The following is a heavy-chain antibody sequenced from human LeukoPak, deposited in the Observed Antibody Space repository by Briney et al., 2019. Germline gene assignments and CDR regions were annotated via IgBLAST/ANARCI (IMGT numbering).Heavy chain of an antibody. CDR1: GFSFSSYA. Sequence: GGSLRLSCAASGFSFSSYAMSWVGQAPGRGLEWVSAISGSGGSTFYADSVKGRFTISRDKSKNTLYLQMNSLRAEDTAVYYCAKTSEVGATHDAFDIWGQGTMVTVSS. V-gene: IGHV3-23*01. CDR3: AKTSEVGATHDAFDI. D-gene: IGHD1-26*01. J-gene: IGHJ3*02. CDR2: ISGSGGST.